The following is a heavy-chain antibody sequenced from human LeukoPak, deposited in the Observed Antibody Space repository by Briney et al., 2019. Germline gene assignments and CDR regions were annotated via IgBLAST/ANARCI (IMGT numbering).Heavy chain of an antibody. V-gene: IGHV3-21*04. CDR1: RFTFSSYS. D-gene: IGHD1-26*01. CDR2: ISSSSSYI. J-gene: IGHJ4*02. Sequence: GGSLRLSCAASRFTFSSYSMNWVRQAPGKGLEWVSSISSSSSYIYYADSVKGRFTISRDNAKNSLYLQMNSLRAEDTAIYYCAKRSLSGSYLGFDYWGQGTLVTVSS. CDR3: AKRSLSGSYLGFDY.